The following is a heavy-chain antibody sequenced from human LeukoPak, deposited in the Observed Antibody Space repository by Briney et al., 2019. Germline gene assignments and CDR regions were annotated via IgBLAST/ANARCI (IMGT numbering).Heavy chain of an antibody. CDR2: IIPIFGTA. CDR1: GGTFSSYA. Sequence: GASVKVPCKASGGTFSSYAISWVRQAPGQGLEWMGGIIPIFGTANYAQKFQGRVTITADESTSTAYMELSSLRSEDTAVYYCARRSIAAAGTGDYWGQGTLVTVSS. D-gene: IGHD6-13*01. V-gene: IGHV1-69*13. CDR3: ARRSIAAAGTGDY. J-gene: IGHJ4*02.